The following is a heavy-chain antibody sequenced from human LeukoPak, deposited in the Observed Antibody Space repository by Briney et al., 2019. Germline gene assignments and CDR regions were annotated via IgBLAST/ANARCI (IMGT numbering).Heavy chain of an antibody. D-gene: IGHD4-17*01. CDR3: AREVPDYVDPGWYLDL. J-gene: IGHJ2*01. V-gene: IGHV3-13*01. CDR1: GFTFSNYD. CDR2: IGTAGNT. Sequence: TGGSLRLSCAASGFTFSNYDMHWVRQATGKGLEWVSAIGTAGNTYYPGSVKGRFTISRENAKNSLYLHMNSLRAGDTAVYYCAREVPDYVDPGWYLDLWGRGTLVTVSS.